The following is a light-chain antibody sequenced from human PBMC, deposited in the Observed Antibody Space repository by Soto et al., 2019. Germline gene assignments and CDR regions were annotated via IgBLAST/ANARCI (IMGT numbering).Light chain of an antibody. V-gene: IGKV1-39*01. CDR1: QRINNY. Sequence: DIQMTQSPSALSASVGDRVTITCRASQRINNYLNWYQQKPGKAPKLLIYAASSLQSGVPSRFTGSGSGTDFTLTISSLQPEDFATYYCHQSYSLPEAFGQGTKGDIK. CDR2: AAS. CDR3: HQSYSLPEA. J-gene: IGKJ1*01.